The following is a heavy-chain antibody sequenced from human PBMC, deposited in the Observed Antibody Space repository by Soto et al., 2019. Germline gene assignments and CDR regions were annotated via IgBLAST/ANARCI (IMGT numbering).Heavy chain of an antibody. J-gene: IGHJ3*02. CDR1: GFTFSNAW. CDR3: TTQGRPAAGTPHDAFGI. CDR2: IKSKTDGGTT. D-gene: IGHD6-13*01. Sequence: EVQLVESGGGLVKPGGSLRLSCAASGFTFSNAWMSWVRQAPGKGLEWVGRIKSKTDGGTTDYAAPVKGRFTISRDDSNNTLYLQMNSLKTEYTAVYYCTTQGRPAAGTPHDAFGIWGQGTMVTVSS. V-gene: IGHV3-15*01.